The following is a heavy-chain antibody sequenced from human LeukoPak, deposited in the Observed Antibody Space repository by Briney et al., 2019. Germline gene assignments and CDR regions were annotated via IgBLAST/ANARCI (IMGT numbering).Heavy chain of an antibody. Sequence: SQTLSLTCTVSGGSISSGGYFWSWIRQHPGKGLEWNGYIHYSGSTYYNPSRKSRVTISVDTSKNQSSLKLSSVTAADTAVYYCAGYYYGSGSYYSWFDPWGQGTLVTVSS. CDR1: GGSISSGGYF. V-gene: IGHV4-31*03. CDR2: IHYSGST. CDR3: AGYYYGSGSYYSWFDP. D-gene: IGHD3-10*01. J-gene: IGHJ5*02.